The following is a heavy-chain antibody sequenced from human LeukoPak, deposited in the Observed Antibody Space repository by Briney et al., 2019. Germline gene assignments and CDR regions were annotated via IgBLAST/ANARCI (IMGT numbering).Heavy chain of an antibody. J-gene: IGHJ5*02. CDR1: GGSISSYY. Sequence: SETLSLTCTVSGGSISSYYWSWIRQPAGKGLEWIGRIYTSGSTNYNPSLKSRVTMSVDTSKNQFSLKLSSVTAADTAVYYCARGRHSQRRRVAAVGPFDPWGQGTLVTVSS. CDR3: ARGRHSQRRRVAAVGPFDP. CDR2: IYTSGST. V-gene: IGHV4-4*07. D-gene: IGHD6-13*01.